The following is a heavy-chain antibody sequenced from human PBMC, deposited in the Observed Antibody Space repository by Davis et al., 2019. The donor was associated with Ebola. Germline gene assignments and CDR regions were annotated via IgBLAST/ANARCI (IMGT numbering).Heavy chain of an antibody. CDR2: INHSGST. CDR3: ARDRYCSGGSCYYFDY. Sequence: PSETLSLTCAVYGGSFSGYYWSWIRQPPGKGLEWIGEINHSGSTNYNPSLKSRVTISVDTSKNQFSLKLSSVTVADTAVYYCARDRYCSGGSCYYFDYWGQGTLVTVSS. CDR1: GGSFSGYY. D-gene: IGHD2-15*01. V-gene: IGHV4-34*01. J-gene: IGHJ4*02.